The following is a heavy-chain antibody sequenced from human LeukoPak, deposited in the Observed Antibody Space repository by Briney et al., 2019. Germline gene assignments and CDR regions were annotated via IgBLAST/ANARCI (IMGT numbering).Heavy chain of an antibody. CDR3: AREDTTLGWFDP. J-gene: IGHJ5*02. D-gene: IGHD5-18*01. CDR1: GGSISSGSYY. CDR2: IYTSGST. V-gene: IGHV4-61*02. Sequence: SETLSLTCAVSGGSISSGSYYWNWIRQPAGKGLEWIGRIYTSGSTNYNPSLKSRVTISVDRSKNQFSLKLSSVTAADTAVYYCAREDTTLGWFDPWGQGALVTVSS.